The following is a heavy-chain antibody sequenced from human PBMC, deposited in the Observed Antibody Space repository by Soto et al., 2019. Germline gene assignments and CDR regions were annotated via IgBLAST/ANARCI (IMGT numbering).Heavy chain of an antibody. D-gene: IGHD6-6*01. J-gene: IGHJ3*02. V-gene: IGHV3-73*01. CDR2: IRSKAYSYAT. Sequence: EVQLVESGGGLVQPGGSLILSCAASGFTFSGSAMHWVRQASGKGLEWVGRIRSKAYSYATAYAASVNGRFNLSREDSKTTAYLQMNSLKSEDTAVYYCSRSSKPGDDAFDIWGQGTMVTVSS. CDR3: SRSSKPGDDAFDI. CDR1: GFTFSGSA.